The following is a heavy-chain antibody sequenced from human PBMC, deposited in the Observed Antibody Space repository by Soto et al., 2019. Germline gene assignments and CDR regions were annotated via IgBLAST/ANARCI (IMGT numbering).Heavy chain of an antibody. CDR2: ISSSSSYI. V-gene: IGHV3-21*01. CDR3: ARGGRAAAVHFDY. Sequence: GGSLRLSCAASGFTFSSYSMNWVRQAPGKGLEWVSSISSSSSYIYYADSVKGRFTISRDNAKNSLYLQMNSLRAEDTAVYYCARGGRAAAVHFDYWGQGTLVTVSS. CDR1: GFTFSSYS. D-gene: IGHD6-13*01. J-gene: IGHJ4*02.